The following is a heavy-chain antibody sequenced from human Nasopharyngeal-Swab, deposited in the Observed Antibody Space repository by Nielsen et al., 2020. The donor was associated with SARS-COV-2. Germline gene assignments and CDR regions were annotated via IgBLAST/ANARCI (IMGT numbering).Heavy chain of an antibody. Sequence: SVQVTCKTSGGTFTNSAISWVRQATGQGVEWMGGIVTALGLPHYAQKFRGRLTISADRSTTTSYLELSSLRVEDTAIYYCAREGEYGAYDAPDYWGQGTLVTVSS. V-gene: IGHV1-69*10. CDR1: GGTFTNSA. CDR2: IVTALGLP. D-gene: IGHD5-12*01. CDR3: AREGEYGAYDAPDY. J-gene: IGHJ4*02.